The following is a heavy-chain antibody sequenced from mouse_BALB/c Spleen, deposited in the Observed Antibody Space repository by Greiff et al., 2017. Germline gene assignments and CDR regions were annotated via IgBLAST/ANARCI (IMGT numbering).Heavy chain of an antibody. Sequence: QVQLQQSGAELVRPGVSVKISCKGSGYTFTDYAMHWVKQSHAKGLEWIGVISTYYGDASYNQKFKGKATMTVDKSSSTAYMELARLTSEDSAIYYCARGAYDYDGGFDYWGQGTTLTVSS. J-gene: IGHJ2*01. D-gene: IGHD2-4*01. V-gene: IGHV1S137*01. CDR3: ARGAYDYDGGFDY. CDR1: GYTFTDYA. CDR2: ISTYYGDA.